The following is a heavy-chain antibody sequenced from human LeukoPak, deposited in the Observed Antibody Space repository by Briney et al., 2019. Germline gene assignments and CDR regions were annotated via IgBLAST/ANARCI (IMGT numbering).Heavy chain of an antibody. V-gene: IGHV1-69*01. D-gene: IGHD3-9*01. CDR1: GGTFSSYA. J-gene: IGHJ5*02. Sequence: SSVKVSCKASGGTFSSYAISWVRQAPGQGLEWMGGIIPIFGTANYAQKFQGRVTITADESTSTAYMELSSLRSEDTAVYYCARDHDILTGRNWFDPWGQGTLVTVSS. CDR2: IIPIFGTA. CDR3: ARDHDILTGRNWFDP.